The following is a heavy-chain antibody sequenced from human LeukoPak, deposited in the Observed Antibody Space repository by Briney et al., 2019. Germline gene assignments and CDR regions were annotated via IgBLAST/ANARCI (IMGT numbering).Heavy chain of an antibody. V-gene: IGHV4-30-2*02. CDR1: GGSISSGGYS. J-gene: IGHJ4*02. CDR2: IYHSGST. Sequence: PSETLSLTCAVSGGSISSGGYSWSWIRQPPGKGLEWIGYIYHSGSTYYNPSLKSRVTISVDTSKNQFSLKLSSVTAADTAVYYCASTDILTGTTFDYWGQGTLVTVSS. D-gene: IGHD3-9*01. CDR3: ASTDILTGTTFDY.